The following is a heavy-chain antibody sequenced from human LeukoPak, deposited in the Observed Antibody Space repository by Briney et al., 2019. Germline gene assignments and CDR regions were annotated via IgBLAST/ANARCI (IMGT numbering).Heavy chain of an antibody. J-gene: IGHJ4*02. D-gene: IGHD4-17*01. CDR3: GGSNGDYDY. CDR1: GGSISSYY. Sequence: SETLSLTCTVSGGSISSYYWSWIRQPPGKGLEWIGYIYYSGSTNYNPSLKSRVTISVDTSKNQFSLKLSSVTAADTAVYYCGGSNGDYDYWGQGTLVTVSS. V-gene: IGHV4-59*01. CDR2: IYYSGST.